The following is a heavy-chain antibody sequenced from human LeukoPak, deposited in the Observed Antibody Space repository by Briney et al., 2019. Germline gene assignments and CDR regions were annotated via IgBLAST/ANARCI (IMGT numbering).Heavy chain of an antibody. V-gene: IGHV4-34*01. CDR3: AREKSRIAAAGSIGFDI. CDR2: INHSGST. D-gene: IGHD6-13*01. J-gene: IGHJ3*02. Sequence: SETLSLTCAVYGGSFSGYYWSWIRQPPGKGLEWIGEINHSGSTNYNPSLKSRVTISVDTSKNQFSLKLSSVTAADTAVYYCAREKSRIAAAGSIGFDIWGQGTMVTVSS. CDR1: GGSFSGYY.